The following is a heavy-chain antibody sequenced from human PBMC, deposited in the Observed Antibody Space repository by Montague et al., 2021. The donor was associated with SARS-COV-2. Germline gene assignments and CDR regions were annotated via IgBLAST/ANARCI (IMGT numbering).Heavy chain of an antibody. CDR1: GDSVSSNSVA. V-gene: IGHV6-1*01. CDR3: ALAVAGRGGYDY. Sequence: CAISGDSVSSNSVAWNWIRQSPSRGLEWLGRTYYRSKWYNDYAVSVKSRITINPDTSKNQFSLQVKSMTPEDTAVYYCALAVAGRGGYDYWGQGTLVTVSS. D-gene: IGHD6-19*01. J-gene: IGHJ4*02. CDR2: TYYRSKWYN.